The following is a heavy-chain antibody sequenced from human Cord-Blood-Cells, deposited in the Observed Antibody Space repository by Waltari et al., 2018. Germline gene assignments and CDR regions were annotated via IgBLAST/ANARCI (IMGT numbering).Heavy chain of an antibody. V-gene: IGHV1-24*01. CDR3: ATDGDGYNNFDY. CDR1: GYTLTELS. D-gene: IGHD5-12*01. Sequence: VQLVQSGAEVNKPGASVKVSGKVSGYTLTELSMHWVRQAPGKGLEWMGGFDPEDGETIYAQKFQGRVTMTEDTSTDTAYMELSSLRSEDTAVYYCATDGDGYNNFDYWGQGTLVTVSS. J-gene: IGHJ4*02. CDR2: FDPEDGET.